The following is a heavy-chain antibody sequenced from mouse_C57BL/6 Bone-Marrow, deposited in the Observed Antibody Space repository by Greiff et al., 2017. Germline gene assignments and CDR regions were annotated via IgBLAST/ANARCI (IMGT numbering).Heavy chain of an antibody. D-gene: IGHD2-5*01. CDR3: TRWVSYYSNSTWFAD. CDR1: GYTFTSYW. Sequence: VQLKESGTVLARPGASVKMSCKTSGYTFTSYWMHWVKQRPGQGLEWIGAIYPGNSDTSYNQKFKGKATLTAVTSASTAYMELSSLTNEDSAVYYCTRWVSYYSNSTWFADWGQGTLVTVSA. V-gene: IGHV1-5*01. J-gene: IGHJ3*01. CDR2: IYPGNSDT.